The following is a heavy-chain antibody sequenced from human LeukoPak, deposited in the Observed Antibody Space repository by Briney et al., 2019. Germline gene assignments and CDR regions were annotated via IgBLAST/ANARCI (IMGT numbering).Heavy chain of an antibody. D-gene: IGHD2-21*02. CDR1: GESISSYY. Sequence: SETLSLTCIVSGESISSYYWSWIRQPPGKGLKWIGYSYDSGSTNYNPSLKSRVTISLDTSKNQFSLKLSSVTAADTAVYYCARDPPASSCGGDCPPHWGQGTLVTVSS. V-gene: IGHV4-59*12. CDR3: ARDPPASSCGGDCPPH. CDR2: SYDSGST. J-gene: IGHJ4*02.